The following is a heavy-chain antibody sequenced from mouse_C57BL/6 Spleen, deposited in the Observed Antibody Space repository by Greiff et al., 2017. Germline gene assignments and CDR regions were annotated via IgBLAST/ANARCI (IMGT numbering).Heavy chain of an antibody. CDR2: IHPNSGST. D-gene: IGHD1-1*01. J-gene: IGHJ2*01. Sequence: QVQLQQPGAELVKPGASVKLSCKASGYTFTSYWMHWVKQRPGQGLEWIGMIHPNSGSTNYNEKFKSKATLTLDKSSSTAYMQLSSLTSEDSAVYYCARFTTVVSFDYWGQGTTLTVSS. CDR3: ARFTTVVSFDY. V-gene: IGHV1-64*01. CDR1: GYTFTSYW.